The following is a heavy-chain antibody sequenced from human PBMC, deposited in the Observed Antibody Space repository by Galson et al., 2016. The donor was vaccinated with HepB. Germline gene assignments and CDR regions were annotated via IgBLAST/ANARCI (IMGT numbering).Heavy chain of an antibody. CDR1: GDSMSSHDW. Sequence: SETLSLTCGVSGDSMSSHDWWSWIRQPPGKGLEWIGEIHPSGSTNSNPSLKSRVTISVDRSRKQFYLRLYSVTAADTAVYYCARALAVNGAFDIWGRGTLVTVSS. CDR3: ARALAVNGAFDI. CDR2: IHPSGST. D-gene: IGHD4/OR15-4a*01. V-gene: IGHV4-4*02. J-gene: IGHJ2*01.